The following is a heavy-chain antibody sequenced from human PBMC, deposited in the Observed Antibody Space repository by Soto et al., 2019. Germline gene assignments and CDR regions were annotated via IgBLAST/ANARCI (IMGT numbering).Heavy chain of an antibody. V-gene: IGHV1-3*01. J-gene: IGHJ4*02. CDR2: INAGNGNT. D-gene: IGHD2-15*01. CDR1: GYTFTSYA. Sequence: ASVKASCKASGYTFTSYAMHWVRQAPGQRLEWMGWINAGNGNTKYLQKFQGRVTITRDTSASTAYMELSSLRSEDTAVYYCARDLGGWPDYWDQGTLISVSS. CDR3: ARDLGGWPDY.